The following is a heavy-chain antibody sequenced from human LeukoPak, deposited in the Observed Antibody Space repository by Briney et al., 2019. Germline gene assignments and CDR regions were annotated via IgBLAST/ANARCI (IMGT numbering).Heavy chain of an antibody. J-gene: IGHJ5*02. D-gene: IGHD5-12*01. V-gene: IGHV4-39*07. CDR3: ARDCLPTRGYNWFDP. CDR1: GGSISSYY. Sequence: SETLSLTCTVSGGSISSYYWGWIRQPPGKGLEWIGSIYYSGSTYYNPSLKSRVTISVDTSKNQFSLKLSSVTAADTAVYYCARDCLPTRGYNWFDPWGQGTLVTVSS. CDR2: IYYSGST.